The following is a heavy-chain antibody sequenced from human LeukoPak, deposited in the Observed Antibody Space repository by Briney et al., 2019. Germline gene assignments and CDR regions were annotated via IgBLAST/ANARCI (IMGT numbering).Heavy chain of an antibody. CDR2: VSNGGDRT. J-gene: IGHJ4*02. V-gene: IGHV3-23*01. CDR3: AKDAPRSSGWFFLDY. D-gene: IGHD6-19*01. Sequence: PGGSLRLSCAAPGFSFSSFDMVWVRQAPGKGLEWVAGVSNGGDRTYHADSVKGRFTISRDNSKSALFLQMNSLRDEDTAVYYCAKDAPRSSGWFFLDYWGQGTLVTVSS. CDR1: GFSFSSFD.